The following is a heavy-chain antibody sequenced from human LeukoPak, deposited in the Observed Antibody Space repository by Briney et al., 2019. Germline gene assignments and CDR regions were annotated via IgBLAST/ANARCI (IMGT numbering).Heavy chain of an antibody. J-gene: IGHJ4*02. Sequence: GRSLRLSCAASGFTFSSYGMHWVRQAPGKGLEWVAVISYDGSNKYYADSVKGRFTISRDNSKNTLYLQMNSLRAEDTAVYYCAKSRGCSSTSCLVGYWGQGTLVTVSS. V-gene: IGHV3-30*18. CDR2: ISYDGSNK. CDR1: GFTFSSYG. CDR3: AKSRGCSSTSCLVGY. D-gene: IGHD2-2*01.